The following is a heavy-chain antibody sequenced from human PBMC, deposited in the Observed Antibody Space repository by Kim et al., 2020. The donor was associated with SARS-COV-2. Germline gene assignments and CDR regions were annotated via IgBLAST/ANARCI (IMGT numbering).Heavy chain of an antibody. CDR2: IYYSGST. J-gene: IGHJ6*02. CDR1: GGSISSGGYY. CDR3: ARDNPHMITFGGVIDNYGMDV. V-gene: IGHV4-31*03. D-gene: IGHD3-16*02. Sequence: SETLSLTCTVSGGSISSGGYYWSWIRQHPGKGLEWIGYIYYSGSTYYNPSLKSRVTISVDTSKNQFSLKLSSVTAADTAVYYCARDNPHMITFGGVIDNYGMDVWGQGTTVTVSS.